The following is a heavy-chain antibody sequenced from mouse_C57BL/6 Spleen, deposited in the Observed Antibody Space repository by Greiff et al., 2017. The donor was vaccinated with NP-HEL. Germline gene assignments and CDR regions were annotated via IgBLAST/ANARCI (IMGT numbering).Heavy chain of an antibody. Sequence: VQLKQSGPELVKPGASVKISCKASGYSFTDYNMNWVKQSNGKSLEWIGVINPNYGTTSYNQKFKGKATLTVDQSSSTAYMQLNSLTSEDSAVYYCARGGVTTVVATGDYWGQGTTLTVSS. CDR3: ARGGVTTVVATGDY. J-gene: IGHJ2*01. V-gene: IGHV1-39*01. CDR2: INPNYGTT. D-gene: IGHD1-1*01. CDR1: GYSFTDYN.